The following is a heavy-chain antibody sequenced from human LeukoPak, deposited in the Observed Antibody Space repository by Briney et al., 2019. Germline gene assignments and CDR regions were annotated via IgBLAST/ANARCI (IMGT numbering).Heavy chain of an antibody. J-gene: IGHJ4*02. CDR1: GFTFSSYA. CDR2: ISGSGGST. D-gene: IGHD2-2*01. Sequence: GGSLRLSCAASGFTFSSYAMSWVRQAPGKGLGWVSAISGSGGSTYYADSVKGRFTISRDNSKNTLYLQMNSLRAEDTAVYYCAKGDIVVVPAALGDYWGQGTLVTVSS. CDR3: AKGDIVVVPAALGDY. V-gene: IGHV3-23*01.